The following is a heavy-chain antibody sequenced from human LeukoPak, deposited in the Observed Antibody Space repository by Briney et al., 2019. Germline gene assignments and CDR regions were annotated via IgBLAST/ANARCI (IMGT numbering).Heavy chain of an antibody. V-gene: IGHV4-39*01. Sequence: SETLSLTCTVSGGSISSSSYYWGWIRQPPGKGLQWIGSIYYSGSTYYNPSLKSRVTISVDTPKNQFSLKLSSVTAADTAVYYCASPPPRGVDAFDIWGQGTMVTVSS. CDR2: IYYSGST. J-gene: IGHJ3*02. D-gene: IGHD3-10*01. CDR1: GGSISSSSYY. CDR3: ASPPPRGVDAFDI.